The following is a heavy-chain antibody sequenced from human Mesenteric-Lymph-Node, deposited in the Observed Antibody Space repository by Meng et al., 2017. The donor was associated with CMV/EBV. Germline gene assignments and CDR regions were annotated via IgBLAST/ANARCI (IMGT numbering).Heavy chain of an antibody. J-gene: IGHJ4*02. V-gene: IGHV1-18*01. CDR3: ARDLIFARPLSPHYFDY. Sequence: ASVKVSCKASGYTFTSYGISWARQAPGQGLEWMGWISAYNGNTNYAQKLQGRVTMTTDTSTSTAYMELRSLRSDDTAVYYCARDLIFARPLSPHYFDYWGQGTLVTVSS. CDR1: GYTFTSYG. CDR2: ISAYNGNT. D-gene: IGHD6-6*01.